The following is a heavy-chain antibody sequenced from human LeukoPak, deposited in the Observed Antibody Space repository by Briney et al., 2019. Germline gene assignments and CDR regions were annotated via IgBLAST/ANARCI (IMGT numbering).Heavy chain of an antibody. CDR1: GYTFTGYY. V-gene: IGHV1-2*02. Sequence: ASVKVSCKASGYTFTGYYMHWVRQAPGQGLEWMGWINPNSGGTNYAQKFQGRVTMTRDTSISTAYMELSRLRSDDTAVYYCARDLTMVRGVPNWFDPWGQGTLVTVSS. CDR2: INPNSGGT. D-gene: IGHD3-10*01. CDR3: ARDLTMVRGVPNWFDP. J-gene: IGHJ5*02.